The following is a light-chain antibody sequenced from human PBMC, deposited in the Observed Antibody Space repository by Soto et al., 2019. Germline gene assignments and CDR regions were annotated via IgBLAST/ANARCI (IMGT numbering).Light chain of an antibody. CDR3: SSYTTSHTLV. CDR1: SSDVGASDF. V-gene: IGLV2-14*01. J-gene: IGLJ2*01. Sequence: SALTQPASVSDSPGQSITISCTGTSSDVGASDFVSWYQQHPGKAPELIIYEISNRPSGVSSRFSGSKSGNTASLTISGLQAEDESDYYYSSYTTSHTLVFGGGTKLTVL. CDR2: EIS.